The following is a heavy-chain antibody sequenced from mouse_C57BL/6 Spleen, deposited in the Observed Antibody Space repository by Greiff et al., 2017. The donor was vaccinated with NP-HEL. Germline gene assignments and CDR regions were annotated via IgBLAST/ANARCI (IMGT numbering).Heavy chain of an antibody. CDR3: ARDGPSWFAY. CDR1: GYAFSSYW. D-gene: IGHD2-3*01. CDR2: IYPGDGDT. J-gene: IGHJ3*01. V-gene: IGHV1-80*01. Sequence: LQQSGASVKISCKASGYAFSSYWMNWVKQRPGKGLEWIGQIYPGDGDTNYNGKFKGKATLTADKSSSTAYMQLSSLTSEDSAVYFCARDGPSWFAYWGQGTLVTVSA.